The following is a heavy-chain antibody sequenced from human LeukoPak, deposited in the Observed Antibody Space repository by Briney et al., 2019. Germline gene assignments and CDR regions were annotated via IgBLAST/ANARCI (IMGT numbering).Heavy chain of an antibody. CDR1: GGSFSGYY. Sequence: PSETLSLTCAVYGGSFSGYYWSWIRQPPGKGLEWIGEINHSGSNNYNPSLKSRVPISVDTSKNEFSLKLSSVTAADTAVYYCARGPHCSGFSIDYWGQGTLVTVSS. CDR2: INHSGSN. CDR3: ARGPHCSGFSIDY. V-gene: IGHV4-34*01. D-gene: IGHD6-25*01. J-gene: IGHJ4*02.